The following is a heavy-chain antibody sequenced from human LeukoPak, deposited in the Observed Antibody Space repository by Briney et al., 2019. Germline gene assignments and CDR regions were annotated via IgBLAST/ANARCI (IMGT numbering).Heavy chain of an antibody. V-gene: IGHV4-59*08. CDR1: GDSISDYY. CDR3: ARRRKVPAQRAGDAFDI. CDR2: IYYSGST. Sequence: SSETLSLTCTVSGDSISDYYWNWIRQPPGKGLEWIGYIYYSGSTNYSPSLKSRVTISVDTSKNQFSLKLSSVTAADTGIYYCARRRKVPAQRAGDAFDIWGQGTMVTVSS. D-gene: IGHD2-21*02. J-gene: IGHJ3*02.